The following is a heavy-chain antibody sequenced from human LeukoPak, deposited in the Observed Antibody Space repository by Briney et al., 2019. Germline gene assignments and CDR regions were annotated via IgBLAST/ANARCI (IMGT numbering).Heavy chain of an antibody. Sequence: PGGSLRLSCAASGFTISNNWMHWVRQAPGKGLVWVSRINSDGRTTTYADSVKGRFTISRDNAKNTLYLQMNSPRAEDTAVYYCAMIKEGWGQGTLVTVSS. CDR2: INSDGRTT. CDR1: GFTISNNW. V-gene: IGHV3-74*01. CDR3: AMIKEG. D-gene: IGHD3-22*01. J-gene: IGHJ4*02.